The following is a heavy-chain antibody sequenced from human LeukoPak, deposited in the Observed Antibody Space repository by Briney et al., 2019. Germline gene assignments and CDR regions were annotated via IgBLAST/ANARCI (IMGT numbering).Heavy chain of an antibody. CDR3: APQAAGGRLEY. J-gene: IGHJ4*02. Sequence: SETLSLTCTVSGDSVSSSNYYWAWIRQPPGKGLEWIGSVYYTGSTHYILSLKSRVTIFLDTSKNQFSLNLRSVTAADTAVYYCAPQAAGGRLEYWGQGTLVTVSS. CDR2: VYYTGST. CDR1: GDSVSSSNYY. D-gene: IGHD2-15*01. V-gene: IGHV4-39*01.